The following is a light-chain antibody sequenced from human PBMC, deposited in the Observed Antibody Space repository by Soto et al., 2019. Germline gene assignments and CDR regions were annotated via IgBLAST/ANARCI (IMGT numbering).Light chain of an antibody. CDR2: TAS. CDR3: QQTRAYPST. CDR1: QDIAIY. J-gene: IGKJ4*01. Sequence: DIQMTHSPSSVSASVGYIVTITFRASQDIAIYLALYQQKPGEAPNLLIHTASTLHGGVPSRFSGSGSGTDFTLTITSLQAEDFATYYCQQTRAYPSTFGGGTKVDIK. V-gene: IGKV1-16*01.